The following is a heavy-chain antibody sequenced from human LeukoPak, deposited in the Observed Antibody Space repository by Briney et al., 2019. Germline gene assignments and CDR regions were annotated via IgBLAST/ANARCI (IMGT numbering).Heavy chain of an antibody. V-gene: IGHV3-23*01. D-gene: IGHD3-3*01. CDR1: GFTFSSYA. CDR2: ISGSGGST. CDR3: AKGELRFLEWLCDY. Sequence: GGSLRLSCAASGFTFSSYAMSWVRQAPGKGLEWVSAISGSGGSTYYADSVKGRFTISRDNSKNTLYLQMNSLRAEDTAVYYCAKGELRFLEWLCDYWGQGTLVTVSS. J-gene: IGHJ4*02.